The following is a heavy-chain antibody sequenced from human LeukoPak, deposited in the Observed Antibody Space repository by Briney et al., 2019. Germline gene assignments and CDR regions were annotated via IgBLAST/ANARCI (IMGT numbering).Heavy chain of an antibody. J-gene: IGHJ4*02. CDR2: ISWNGAST. D-gene: IGHD3-10*01. CDR1: GFTFDDYA. Sequence: LAGGSLRLSCAASGFTFDDYAMHWVRQAPGKGLEWVSLISWNGASTYYADSVKGRFTISRDNAKNSLYLQMNSLRAEDTAVYYCARDGVVRGVMFDYWGQGTLVTVSS. CDR3: ARDGVVRGVMFDY. V-gene: IGHV3-43D*03.